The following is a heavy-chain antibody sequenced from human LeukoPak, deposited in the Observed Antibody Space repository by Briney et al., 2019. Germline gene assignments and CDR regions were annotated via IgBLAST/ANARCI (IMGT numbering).Heavy chain of an antibody. V-gene: IGHV1-2*02. J-gene: IGHJ3*02. Sequence: GASVKVSCKASGYTFTGYYMHWVRQAPGQGLEWMGWINPNSGGTNYAQKFQGRVTMTRDTSISTAYMELSRLRSDDTAVYYCARDHPYDILTGVSVAFDIWGQGTMVTVSS. CDR1: GYTFTGYY. CDR2: INPNSGGT. CDR3: ARDHPYDILTGVSVAFDI. D-gene: IGHD3-9*01.